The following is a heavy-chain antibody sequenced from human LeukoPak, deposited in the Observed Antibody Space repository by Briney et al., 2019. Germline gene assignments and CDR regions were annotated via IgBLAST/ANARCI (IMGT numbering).Heavy chain of an antibody. V-gene: IGHV4-61*02. CDR3: ARLGVGWTLDY. Sequence: SQTLSLTCTVSGGSISSGSYYWSWIRQPAGKGLEWIGRIYTSGSTNYNPSLKSRVTISVDTSKNQFSLKLSSVTAADTAVYYCARLGVGWTLDYWGQGTLVTVSS. CDR2: IYTSGST. CDR1: GGSISSGSYY. J-gene: IGHJ4*02. D-gene: IGHD6-19*01.